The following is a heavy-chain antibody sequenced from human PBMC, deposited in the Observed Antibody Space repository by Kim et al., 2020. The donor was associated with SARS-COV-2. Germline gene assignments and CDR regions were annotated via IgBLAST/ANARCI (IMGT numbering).Heavy chain of an antibody. CDR2: ISYDGSNK. V-gene: IGHV3-30-3*01. D-gene: IGHD5-18*01. CDR3: AREARDGYIPEADAFDI. CDR1: GFTFSSYA. Sequence: GGSLRLSCAASGFTFSSYAMHWVRQAPGKGLEWVAVISYDGSNKYYADSVKGRFTISRDNSKNTLYLQMNSLRAEDTAVYYCAREARDGYIPEADAFDIWGQGTMVTVSS. J-gene: IGHJ3*02.